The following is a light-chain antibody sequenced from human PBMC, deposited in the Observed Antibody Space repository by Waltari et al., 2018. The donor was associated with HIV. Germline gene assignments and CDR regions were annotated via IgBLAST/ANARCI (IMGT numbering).Light chain of an antibody. CDR3: LQDSDYPWT. CDR2: GAS. CDR1: QGIRDK. Sequence: DIQMTHSPLSLPASIGTSAPITCRASQGIRDKLGWYQQKPGKAPQRLIYGASNLQSGVPSRFSGSRSGTEFTLTIISLQPEDFATYYCLQDSDYPWTFGQGTKVEIK. V-gene: IGKV1-17*01. J-gene: IGKJ1*01.